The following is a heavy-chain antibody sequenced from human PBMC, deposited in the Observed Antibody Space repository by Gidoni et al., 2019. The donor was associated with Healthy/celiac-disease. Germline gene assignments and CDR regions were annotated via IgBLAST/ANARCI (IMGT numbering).Heavy chain of an antibody. Sequence: QVQLQESGPGLVKPSPTLSLTCTVSGGSISRGGYYWSWIRQHPGKGLGWIGSIYYSGSTYYNPSLKSRVTISVDTSKNQFSLKLSSGTAADTAVYYCARAKGSYDYIWGSYPRDWGQGTLVTVSS. D-gene: IGHD3-16*02. CDR3: ARAKGSYDYIWGSYPRD. J-gene: IGHJ4*02. V-gene: IGHV4-31*03. CDR2: IYYSGST. CDR1: GGSISRGGYY.